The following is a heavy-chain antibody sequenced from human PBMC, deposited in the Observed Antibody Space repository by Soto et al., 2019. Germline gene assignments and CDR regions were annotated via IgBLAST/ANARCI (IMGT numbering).Heavy chain of an antibody. J-gene: IGHJ4*02. D-gene: IGHD4-17*01. CDR3: ARGCIAVTTHLCY. Sequence: QVQLVQSGAEIKKPGASVKVSCKASGYTFNTKGIPWGQQPPGQGLEWMGWTNPYIGNTKFAQKLQDRVPMTTATSTSTAYMELASLRSDDTAAYFCARGCIAVTTHLCYWGQGTLVTVSA. CDR1: GYTFNTKG. CDR2: TNPYIGNT. V-gene: IGHV1-18*01.